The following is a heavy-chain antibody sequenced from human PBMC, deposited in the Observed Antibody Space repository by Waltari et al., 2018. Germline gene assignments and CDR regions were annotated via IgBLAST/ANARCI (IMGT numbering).Heavy chain of an antibody. CDR3: AKIPYTGYCSSTSCPFQH. V-gene: IGHV3-23*04. Sequence: EVQLVESGGGLVQPGGSLRLSCAASGFTFSSYAMSWVRQAPGKGLEWVSAISGSGGSTYYADSVKGRFTISRDNSKNTLYLQMNSLRAEDTAVYYCAKIPYTGYCSSTSCPFQHWGQGTLVTVSS. J-gene: IGHJ1*01. CDR2: ISGSGGST. CDR1: GFTFSSYA. D-gene: IGHD2-2*01.